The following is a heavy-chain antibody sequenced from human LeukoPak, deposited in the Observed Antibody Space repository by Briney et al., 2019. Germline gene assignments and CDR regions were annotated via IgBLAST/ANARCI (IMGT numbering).Heavy chain of an antibody. V-gene: IGHV1-69*13. D-gene: IGHD6-19*01. J-gene: IGHJ6*02. CDR1: GGTFSSYA. Sequence: PGASVKVSCKASGGTFSSYAISWVRQAPGQGLEWMGGIIPIFGTANYAQKFQGRVTITADESTSTAYMELSSLRSEDTAVYYCASREQWLVPAYGMDVWGQGTTVTVSS. CDR2: IIPIFGTA. CDR3: ASREQWLVPAYGMDV.